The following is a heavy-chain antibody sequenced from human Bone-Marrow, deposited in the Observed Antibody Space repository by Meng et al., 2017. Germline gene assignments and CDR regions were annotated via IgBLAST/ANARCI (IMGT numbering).Heavy chain of an antibody. CDR2: ISYDGSNK. CDR3: ARDSWFDP. CDR1: GFTYSSYA. J-gene: IGHJ5*02. V-gene: IGHV3-30*04. Sequence: VLRVESGDGLGKPGGYLRTSCAASGFTYSSYAMHWVRQAPGKGLEWVAVISYDGSNKYYADSVKGRFTISRDNSKNTLYLQMNSLRAEDTAVYYCARDSWFDPWGQGTLVTVSS.